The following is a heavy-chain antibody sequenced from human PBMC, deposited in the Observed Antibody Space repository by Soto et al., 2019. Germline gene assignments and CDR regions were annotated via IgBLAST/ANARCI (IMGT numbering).Heavy chain of an antibody. J-gene: IGHJ5*02. CDR2: IYYSGST. CDR3: ARARQYYDFEFER. Sequence: SETLSLTCTVSGGSISSGDYYWSWIRQPPGKGLEWIGYIYYSGSTYYNPSLKSRVTISVDTSKNQFSLKLSSVTAADTAVYYCARARQYYDFEFERWGQGTLVTVSS. D-gene: IGHD3-22*01. V-gene: IGHV4-30-4*01. CDR1: GGSISSGDYY.